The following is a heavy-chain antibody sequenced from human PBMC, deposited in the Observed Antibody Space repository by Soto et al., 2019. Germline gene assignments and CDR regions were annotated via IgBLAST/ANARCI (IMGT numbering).Heavy chain of an antibody. CDR3: AKALGCSGGSCYSRTLLLRGTRLGFDP. D-gene: IGHD2-15*01. J-gene: IGHJ5*02. CDR1: GFTFSSYA. CDR2: ISGSGGST. Sequence: GGSLRLSCAASGFTFSSYAMSWVRQAPGKGLEWVSAISGSGGSTYYADSVKGRFTISRDNSKNTLYLQMNSLRAEDTAVYYCAKALGCSGGSCYSRTLLLRGTRLGFDPWGQGTLVTVSS. V-gene: IGHV3-23*01.